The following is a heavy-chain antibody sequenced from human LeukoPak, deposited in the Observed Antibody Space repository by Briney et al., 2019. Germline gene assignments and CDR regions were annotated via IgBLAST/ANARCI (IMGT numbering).Heavy chain of an antibody. J-gene: IGHJ6*03. CDR1: GGSISSGSYY. CDR3: ARGGGGDYDFWSGYINYYYYYMDV. Sequence: SQTLSLTCTVSGGSISSGSYYWSWIRLPAGKGLEWVGRIYTSGSTNYNPSLKSRVTISVDTSKNQFSLKLSSVTAADTAVYYCARGGGGDYDFWSGYINYYYYYMDVWGKGTTVTVSS. D-gene: IGHD3-3*01. CDR2: IYTSGST. V-gene: IGHV4-61*02.